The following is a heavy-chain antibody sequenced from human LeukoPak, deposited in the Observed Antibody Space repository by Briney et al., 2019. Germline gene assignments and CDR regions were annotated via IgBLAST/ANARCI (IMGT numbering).Heavy chain of an antibody. J-gene: IGHJ5*02. D-gene: IGHD6-19*01. V-gene: IGHV3-7*01. CDR3: VRQAGVS. CDR1: GFSITNYW. CDR2: IKGDGSEK. Sequence: GGSLRLSCAVSGFSITNYWMTWVRQAPGKGLEWVANIKGDGSEKYYVDSVKGRFTISRDNDKNYLYLQMNSLRDEDTAVYYCVRQAGVSWGQGTLVTVSP.